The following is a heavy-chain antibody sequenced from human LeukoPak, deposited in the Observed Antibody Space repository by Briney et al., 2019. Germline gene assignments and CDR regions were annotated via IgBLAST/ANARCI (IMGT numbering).Heavy chain of an antibody. CDR1: GGTFSSYA. J-gene: IGHJ6*03. V-gene: IGHV1-69*05. D-gene: IGHD6-6*01. CDR2: IIPIFGTA. Sequence: SVKVSCKASGGTFSSYAISWVRQAPGQGLEWTGGIIPIFGTANYAQKFQGRVTITTDESTSTAYMELSSLRSEDTAVYYCARSIAARRVHPYYYYYMDVWGKGTTVTVSS. CDR3: ARSIAARRVHPYYYYYMDV.